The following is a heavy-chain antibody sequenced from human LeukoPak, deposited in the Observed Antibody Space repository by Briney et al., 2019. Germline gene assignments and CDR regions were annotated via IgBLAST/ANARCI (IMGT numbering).Heavy chain of an antibody. CDR3: ARAWRELPSYYYYGMDA. D-gene: IGHD1-26*01. V-gene: IGHV1-69*13. Sequence: SVKVSCKASGGTFSSYAISWVRQAPGQGLEWMGGIIPIFGTANYAQKFQGRVTITADESTSTAYMELSSLRSEDTAVYYCARAWRELPSYYYYGMDAWGQGTTVTVSS. CDR2: IIPIFGTA. CDR1: GGTFSSYA. J-gene: IGHJ6*02.